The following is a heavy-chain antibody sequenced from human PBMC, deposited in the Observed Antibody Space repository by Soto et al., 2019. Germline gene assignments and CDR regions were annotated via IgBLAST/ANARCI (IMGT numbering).Heavy chain of an antibody. CDR1: GFTFSSYW. Sequence: EVQLVEPGGGLVQPGGSLRLSCAASGFTFSSYWMHWVRQAPGKGLVWVSRINSDGSSTSYADSVKGRFTISRDNAKNTLYLQMNSLRAEDTAVYYCARRAMVRGDSAIFYSAFDIWGQGTMVTVSS. V-gene: IGHV3-74*01. CDR3: ARRAMVRGDSAIFYSAFDI. CDR2: INSDGSST. D-gene: IGHD3-10*01. J-gene: IGHJ3*02.